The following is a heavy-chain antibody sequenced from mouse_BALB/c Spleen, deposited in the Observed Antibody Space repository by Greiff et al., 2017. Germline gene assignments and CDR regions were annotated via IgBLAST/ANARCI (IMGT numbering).Heavy chain of an antibody. CDR3: ASYYGNYDYAMDY. J-gene: IGHJ4*01. D-gene: IGHD2-10*01. CDR1: GFNIKDTY. Sequence: VQLQQSGAELVKPGASVKLSCTASGFNIKDTYMHWVKQRPEQGLEWIGRIDPANGNTKYDPKFQGKATITADTSSNTAYLQLSSLKSEDTAVDYCASYYGNYDYAMDYWGQGTSVTVSS. CDR2: IDPANGNT. V-gene: IGHV14-3*02.